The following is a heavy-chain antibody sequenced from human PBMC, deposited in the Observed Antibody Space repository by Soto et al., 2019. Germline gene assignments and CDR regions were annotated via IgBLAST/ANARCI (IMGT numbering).Heavy chain of an antibody. V-gene: IGHV1-18*01. D-gene: IGHD3-3*01. CDR2: ISAYNGNT. J-gene: IGHJ5*02. Sequence: ASVKVSCKASGYTFTSYGISWVRQAPGQGLEWMGWISAYNGNTNYAQKLQGRVTMTTDTSTSTAYMELRSLRSDDTAVYYCARFPVTIFGVVILNCFDPCGQGTLVSVSS. CDR3: ARFPVTIFGVVILNCFDP. CDR1: GYTFTSYG.